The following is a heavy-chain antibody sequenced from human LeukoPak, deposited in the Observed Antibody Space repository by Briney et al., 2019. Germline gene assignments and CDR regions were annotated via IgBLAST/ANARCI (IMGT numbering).Heavy chain of an antibody. CDR3: ARASDYYDSSGYYDY. V-gene: IGHV1-2*02. Sequence: ASVKVSCKASGYTFTGYYMHWVRQAPGQGLEWMGWINPNSGGTNYAQKFQGRVTMTRDTSISTAYMELNRLRSDDTAVYYCARASDYYDSSGYYDYWGQGTLVTVSS. CDR1: GYTFTGYY. J-gene: IGHJ4*02. D-gene: IGHD3-22*01. CDR2: INPNSGGT.